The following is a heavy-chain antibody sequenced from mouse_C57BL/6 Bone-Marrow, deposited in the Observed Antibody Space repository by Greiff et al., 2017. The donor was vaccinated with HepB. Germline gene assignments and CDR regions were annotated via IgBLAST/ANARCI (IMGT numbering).Heavy chain of an antibody. J-gene: IGHJ3*01. V-gene: IGHV7-1*01. CDR3: AREGGDYYGSFAY. CDR2: SRNKANDYTT. D-gene: IGHD1-1*01. CDR1: GFTFSDFY. Sequence: EVQVVESGGGLVQSGRSLRLSCATSGFTFSDFYMEWVRQAPGKGLEWIAASRNKANDYTTEYSASVKGRFIVSRDTSQSILYLQMNALRAEDTAIYYCAREGGDYYGSFAYWGQGTLVTVSA.